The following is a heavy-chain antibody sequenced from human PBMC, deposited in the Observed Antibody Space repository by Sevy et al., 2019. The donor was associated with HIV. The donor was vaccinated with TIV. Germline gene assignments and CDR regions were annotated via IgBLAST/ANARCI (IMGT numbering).Heavy chain of an antibody. CDR1: GFTFSGSA. CDR2: IRSKANSYAT. V-gene: IGHV3-73*01. CDR3: TRLPEGYCSSTSFYRASDYYYGMDV. Sequence: GGSLRLSCAASGFTFSGSAMHWVRQASGKGLEWVGRIRSKANSYATAYAASVKGRFTISRDDSKNTAYLQMNSLKTEDTAVYYCTRLPEGYCSSTSFYRASDYYYGMDVWGQGTTVTVSS. J-gene: IGHJ6*02. D-gene: IGHD2-2*02.